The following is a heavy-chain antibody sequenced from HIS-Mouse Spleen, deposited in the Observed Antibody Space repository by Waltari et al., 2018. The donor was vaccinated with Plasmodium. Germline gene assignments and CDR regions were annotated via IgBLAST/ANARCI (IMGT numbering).Heavy chain of an antibody. J-gene: IGHJ4*02. CDR3: ARDSVTGALDY. CDR2: INPNSGGT. D-gene: IGHD7-27*01. CDR1: GYTFPRYY. V-gene: IGHV1-2*02. Sequence: QVQLVQSGAAVKKPGASVKVSCQASGYTFPRYYMHLRRQAPGQGLEWMGWINPNSGGTNYAQKFQGRVTMTRDTSISTAYMELSRLRSDDTAVYYCARDSVTGALDYWGQGTLVTVSS.